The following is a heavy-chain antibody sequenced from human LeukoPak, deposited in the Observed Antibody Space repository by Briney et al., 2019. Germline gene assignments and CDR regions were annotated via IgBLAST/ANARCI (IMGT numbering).Heavy chain of an antibody. D-gene: IGHD1-1*01. J-gene: IGHJ5*02. CDR2: ISIYNGNT. Sequence: GASVKVSCKVSGYSFTNYGIHWVRQAPGQGLEWMGWISIYNGNTDYAQNTQDRFTMTTDTSTSTAYMELRSLTSDDTAVYYCARGRKESATGTVDPWGQGTLVTVSS. V-gene: IGHV1-18*01. CDR3: ARGRKESATGTVDP. CDR1: GYSFTNYG.